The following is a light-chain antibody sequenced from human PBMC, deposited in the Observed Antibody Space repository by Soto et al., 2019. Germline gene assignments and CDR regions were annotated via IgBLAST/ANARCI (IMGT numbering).Light chain of an antibody. V-gene: IGLV2-8*01. CDR2: EVS. J-gene: IGLJ2*01. CDR1: SSDVGGYNY. Sequence: QSALTQPPSASGSPGQSVTISCTGTSSDVGGYNYVSWYQQHPGKAPKLMIYEVSKRPSGVPDRFSGSKSSNTASLTVSGLQAEDEADYYCSSCAGRNNPVFGGGTKLTVL. CDR3: SSCAGRNNPV.